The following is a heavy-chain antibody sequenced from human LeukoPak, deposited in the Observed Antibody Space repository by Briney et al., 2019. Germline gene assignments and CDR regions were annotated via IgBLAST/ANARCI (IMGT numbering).Heavy chain of an antibody. J-gene: IGHJ4*02. CDR3: ARVPRYCSGGSCSGGYFDY. Sequence: GGSLRLSCAASGFTLSSYAMGWVRQAPGKGLEWVSAISGSGGSTYFADSVKGRFTISRDNSKNTLSLQMNSLRVEDTAVYYCARVPRYCSGGSCSGGYFDYWGQGTLVTVSS. D-gene: IGHD2-15*01. CDR2: ISGSGGST. CDR1: GFTLSSYA. V-gene: IGHV3-23*01.